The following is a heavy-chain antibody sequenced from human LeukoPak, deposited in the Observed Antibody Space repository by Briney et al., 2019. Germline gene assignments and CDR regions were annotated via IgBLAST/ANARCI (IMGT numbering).Heavy chain of an antibody. CDR1: GGSISSGSYY. CDR2: IYTSGST. D-gene: IGHD1-26*01. J-gene: IGHJ4*02. Sequence: TLSLTCTVSGGSISSGSYYWSWIRQPAGKGLEWIGRIYTSGSTNYNPSLKSRVTISVDTSKNQFSLKLSSVTAADTAVYYCATTTIRLGYWGQGTLVTVSS. CDR3: ATTTIRLGY. V-gene: IGHV4-61*02.